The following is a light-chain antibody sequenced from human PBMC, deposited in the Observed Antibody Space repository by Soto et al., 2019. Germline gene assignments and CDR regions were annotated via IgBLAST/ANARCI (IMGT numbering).Light chain of an antibody. CDR3: HEYNSAPFT. V-gene: IGKV1-27*01. Sequence: DIQMTQSPSSLSASVGDRVTITCRASQGISNSLAWYQQKPGKVPKLLIYAASTLQSGVPFRFSGSGSGTDFTHAISSLQPEDVATYYCHEYNSAPFTFGPGTKVEIK. CDR1: QGISNS. J-gene: IGKJ3*01. CDR2: AAS.